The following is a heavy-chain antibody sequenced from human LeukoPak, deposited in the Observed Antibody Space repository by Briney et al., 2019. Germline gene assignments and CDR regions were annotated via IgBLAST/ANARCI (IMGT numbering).Heavy chain of an antibody. J-gene: IGHJ4*02. V-gene: IGHV4-34*01. Sequence: PSETLSLTCAVYGGSFSGYYWSWIRQPPGKGLEWIGEINHSGSTNYNPSLKSRVTISVDTSKNQFSLKLSSVTAADTAVYYCARVTYYYDSSGCYPYWGQGTLVTVSS. CDR2: INHSGST. CDR1: GGSFSGYY. CDR3: ARVTYYYDSSGCYPY. D-gene: IGHD3-22*01.